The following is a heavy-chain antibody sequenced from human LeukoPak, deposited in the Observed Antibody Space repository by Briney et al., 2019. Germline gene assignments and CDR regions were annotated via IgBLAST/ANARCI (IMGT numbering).Heavy chain of an antibody. CDR1: GYTFTGYY. Sequence: ASVKVSCKASGYTFTGYYMHWVRQAPGQGLEWMGWINPNSGGTNYAQKFQGRVTMTRDTSISTAYMELSRLRSDDTAVYYCARTTRGVGATILDYYYYMDVWGKGTTVTISS. V-gene: IGHV1-2*02. J-gene: IGHJ6*03. D-gene: IGHD1-26*01. CDR2: INPNSGGT. CDR3: ARTTRGVGATILDYYYYMDV.